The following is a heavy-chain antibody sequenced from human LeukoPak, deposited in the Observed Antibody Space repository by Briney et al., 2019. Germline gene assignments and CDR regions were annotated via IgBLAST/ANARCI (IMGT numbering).Heavy chain of an antibody. J-gene: IGHJ4*02. D-gene: IGHD3-10*01. V-gene: IGHV3-23*01. CDR2: ISGSGGST. Sequence: GGSLRLSCAASGFTFSNYAMNWVRQAPGKGLEWVSAISGSGGSTYYADSVKGRFTISRDNSKNTLYLQMNSLRAEDTAVYYCAKDQYYYYGSGSSYHFDYWGQGTLVTVSS. CDR1: GFTFSNYA. CDR3: AKDQYYYYGSGSSYHFDY.